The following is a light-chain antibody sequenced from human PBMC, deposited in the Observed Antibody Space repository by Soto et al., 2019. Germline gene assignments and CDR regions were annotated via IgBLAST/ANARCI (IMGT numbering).Light chain of an antibody. CDR2: KAS. J-gene: IGKJ1*01. CDR3: QQYNSSPWT. V-gene: IGKV1-5*03. CDR1: QSISSW. Sequence: DIQMTQSPSTLSASIGDRVTITCRASQSISSWLAWYQQKPGKAPKLLIYKASSLESGVPSRFSGSGSATEFTLTISSLQPDDFATYYCQQYNSSPWTFGQGTTVEIK.